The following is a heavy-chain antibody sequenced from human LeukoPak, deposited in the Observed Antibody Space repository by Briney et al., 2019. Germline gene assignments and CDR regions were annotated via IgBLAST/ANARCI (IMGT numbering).Heavy chain of an antibody. J-gene: IGHJ4*02. Sequence: GGSLRLSCAASGFTFSSCWMSWGRQAPGKGLEWVANIKPDGSEKYYVASVTGRFTISRDNAKNSLYLQMNSLRAEDTAVYYCATGPGHGWWLHWGQGTLVTVSS. V-gene: IGHV3-7*01. D-gene: IGHD5-12*01. CDR2: IKPDGSEK. CDR3: ATGPGHGWWLH. CDR1: GFTFSSCW.